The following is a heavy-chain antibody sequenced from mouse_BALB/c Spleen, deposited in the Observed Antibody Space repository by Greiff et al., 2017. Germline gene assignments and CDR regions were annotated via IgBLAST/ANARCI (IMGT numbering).Heavy chain of an antibody. J-gene: IGHJ4*01. V-gene: IGHV1S81*02. Sequence: QVQLQQPGAELVKPGASVKLSCTASGYTFTSYYMYWVKQRPGQGLEWIGGINPSNGGTNFNEKFKSKATLTVDKSSSTAYMQLSSLTSEDSAVYYGTRSEYGNYVGYAMDYWGQGTSVTVSS. CDR3: TRSEYGNYVGYAMDY. CDR2: INPSNGGT. CDR1: GYTFTSYY. D-gene: IGHD2-10*02.